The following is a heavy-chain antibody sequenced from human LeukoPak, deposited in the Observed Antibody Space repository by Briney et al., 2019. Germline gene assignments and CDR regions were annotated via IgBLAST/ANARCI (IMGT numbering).Heavy chain of an antibody. V-gene: IGHV3-23*01. CDR2: ISHDGMNA. D-gene: IGHD6-19*01. J-gene: IGHJ5*02. Sequence: GGSLRLSCASSGLHFSGTAMSWVRQAPGKGLEWVSAISHDGMNAYYADSVKGRFTISRDNSKKTVSLEMSSLTAADTGVYYCAKDGAQYSSGPECDPRGQGALVTVSA. CDR1: GLHFSGTA. CDR3: AKDGAQYSSGPECDP.